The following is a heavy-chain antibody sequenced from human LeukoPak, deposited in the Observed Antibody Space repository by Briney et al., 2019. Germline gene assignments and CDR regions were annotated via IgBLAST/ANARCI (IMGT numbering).Heavy chain of an antibody. V-gene: IGHV3-48*04. CDR2: ISSSSSTI. Sequence: GGSLRLSCAASGFTFSSYSMNWVRQAPGKGLEWVSYISSSSSTIYYADSVKGRFTISRDNAKNSLYLQMNSLRAEDTAVYYCARVTMVRGGNYYCYYMDVWGKGTTVTISS. CDR3: ARVTMVRGGNYYCYYMDV. D-gene: IGHD3-10*01. J-gene: IGHJ6*03. CDR1: GFTFSSYS.